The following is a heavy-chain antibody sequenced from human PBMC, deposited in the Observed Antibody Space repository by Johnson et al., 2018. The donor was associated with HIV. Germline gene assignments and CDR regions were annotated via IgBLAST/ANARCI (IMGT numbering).Heavy chain of an antibody. V-gene: IGHV3-30-3*01. CDR2: ISYDGSNK. Sequence: QLVESGGGVVQPGTSLRLSCAASGFTFTSFAMHWVRQAPGKGLEWVGFISYDGSNKYFTDSVRGRFTISRDNSRNTLFLQMNSLRAADTAVYYCAKVMTASSVNSFGGVIDASDIWGQGTMVTVS. J-gene: IGHJ3*02. CDR1: GFTFTSFA. CDR3: AKVMTASSVNSFGGVIDASDI. D-gene: IGHD3-16*01.